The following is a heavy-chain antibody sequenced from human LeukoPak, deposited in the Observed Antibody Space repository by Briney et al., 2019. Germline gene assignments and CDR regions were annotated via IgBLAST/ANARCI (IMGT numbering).Heavy chain of an antibody. J-gene: IGHJ6*02. CDR1: GFTFSSYG. D-gene: IGHD6-19*01. Sequence: PGRSLRLSCAASGFTFSSYGMHWVRQAPGKGLEWVAVISYDGSNKYYADSVKGRFTISRDNSKNTLYLQMNSLRAEDTAVYYCAKGQGFETQWLVLNYYGMDVWGQGTTVTVSS. V-gene: IGHV3-30*18. CDR2: ISYDGSNK. CDR3: AKGQGFETQWLVLNYYGMDV.